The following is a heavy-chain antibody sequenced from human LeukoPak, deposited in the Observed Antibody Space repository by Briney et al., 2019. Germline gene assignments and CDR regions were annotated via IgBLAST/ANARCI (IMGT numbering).Heavy chain of an antibody. CDR2: ISSSGSTI. CDR3: ARGDSSGWYSSTEYFQH. CDR1: GFTFSDYY. D-gene: IGHD6-19*01. V-gene: IGHV3-11*04. J-gene: IGHJ1*01. Sequence: AGGSLRLSCAASGFTFSDYYMSWIRQAPGKGLEWVSYISSSGSTIYYADSVKGRFTISRDNGKNSLYLQMNSLRAEDTAVYYCARGDSSGWYSSTEYFQHWGQGTLVTVSS.